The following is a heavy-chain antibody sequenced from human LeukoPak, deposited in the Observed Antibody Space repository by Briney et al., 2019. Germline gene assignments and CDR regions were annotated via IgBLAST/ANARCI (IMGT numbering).Heavy chain of an antibody. CDR3: ARDSGANCGGDCFFDY. Sequence: GGSLRLSCAASGFTVSSNYMSWVRQAPGKGLEWVSVIYSGGSTYYADSVKGRFTISRDNSKNTLYLQMNSLRAEDTAVYYCARDSGANCGGDCFFDYWGQGTLVTVSS. V-gene: IGHV3-66*01. CDR1: GFTVSSNY. D-gene: IGHD2-21*02. CDR2: IYSGGST. J-gene: IGHJ4*02.